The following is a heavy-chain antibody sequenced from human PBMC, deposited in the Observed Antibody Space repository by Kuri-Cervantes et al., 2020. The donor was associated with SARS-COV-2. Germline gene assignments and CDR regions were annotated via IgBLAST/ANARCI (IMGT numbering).Heavy chain of an antibody. Sequence: SETLSLTCAVSGYSISSGYYWGWIRQPPGKGLEWIGSIYHSGSTYYNPSLKSRVTISVDTSKNQFSLKLSSVTATDTAVYYCVTTVVTPAHYYFDYWGQGTLVTVSS. D-gene: IGHD4-23*01. CDR2: IYHSGST. CDR3: VTTVVTPAHYYFDY. J-gene: IGHJ4*02. CDR1: GYSISSGYY. V-gene: IGHV4-38-2*01.